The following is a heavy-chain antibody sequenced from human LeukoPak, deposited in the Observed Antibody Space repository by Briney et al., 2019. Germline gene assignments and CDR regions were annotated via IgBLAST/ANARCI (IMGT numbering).Heavy chain of an antibody. V-gene: IGHV4-39*07. D-gene: IGHD2-21*01. Sequence: AETLSLTCTVSGFSVSSHRYYWGWLRQPPGKGLEWIGSVYYSGSTYYDPSLKSRVVISVDTTKNQFSLKLTSVTAADTAVYYCARASVFLSADFWGQGTPVTVSS. CDR2: VYYSGST. J-gene: IGHJ4*02. CDR1: GFSVSSHRYY. CDR3: ARASVFLSADF.